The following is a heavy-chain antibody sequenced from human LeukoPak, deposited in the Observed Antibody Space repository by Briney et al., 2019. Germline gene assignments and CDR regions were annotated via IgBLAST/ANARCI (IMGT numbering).Heavy chain of an antibody. V-gene: IGHV3-74*01. CDR1: GFTFSSYW. D-gene: IGHD4/OR15-4a*01. CDR2: INGDGNTT. CDR3: ARLSSAYFDY. Sequence: GGSLRLSCAASGFTFSSYWMHWVRQAPEKGLVWVSRINGDGNTTIYADSVKGRFTISRDNAKNTLYLQMSSLRAEDTAVYYCARLSSAYFDYWGQGTLVTVSS. J-gene: IGHJ4*02.